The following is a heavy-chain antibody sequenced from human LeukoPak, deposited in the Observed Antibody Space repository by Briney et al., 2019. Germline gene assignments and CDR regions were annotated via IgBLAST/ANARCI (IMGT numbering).Heavy chain of an antibody. CDR3: AKARIVGAIPDYYYYYGMDV. CDR1: GYTFTSYD. V-gene: IGHV1-8*01. J-gene: IGHJ6*02. CDR2: MNPNSGNT. D-gene: IGHD1-26*01. Sequence: GASVKVSCKASGYTFTSYDINWVRQATGQGLEWMGWMNPNSGNTGYAQKFQGRVTMTRNTSISTAYMELSSLRSEDTAVYYCAKARIVGAIPDYYYYYGMDVWGQGTTVTVSS.